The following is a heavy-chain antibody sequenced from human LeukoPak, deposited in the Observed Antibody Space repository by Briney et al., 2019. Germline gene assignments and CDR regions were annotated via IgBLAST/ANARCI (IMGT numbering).Heavy chain of an antibody. CDR1: GYTLTGYY. J-gene: IGHJ4*02. Sequence: GASVKVSCKASGYTLTGYYMHWVRQAPGQGLEWMGWINPNSGGTNYAQKFQGRVTMTRDTSISTAYMELSGLRSDDTAVYYCARGLYYYDSSGYYGGADFDYWGQGTLVTVSS. CDR2: INPNSGGT. D-gene: IGHD3-22*01. V-gene: IGHV1-2*02. CDR3: ARGLYYYDSSGYYGGADFDY.